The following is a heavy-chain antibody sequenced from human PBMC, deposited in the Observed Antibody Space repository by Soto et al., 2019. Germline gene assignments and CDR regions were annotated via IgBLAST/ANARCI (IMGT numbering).Heavy chain of an antibody. Sequence: QVQLQESGPGLVKPSETLSLTCTVSGGSISTYYWSWVRQPPGKGLEWIGYIYYSGSTNYHPSLKSRVTISVDTSKNQFSLKLSSVTAADTAVYYCARNRSLWGYGMDVWGQGTTVTVSS. V-gene: IGHV4-59*01. CDR3: ARNRSLWGYGMDV. J-gene: IGHJ6*02. D-gene: IGHD3-10*01. CDR2: IYYSGST. CDR1: GGSISTYY.